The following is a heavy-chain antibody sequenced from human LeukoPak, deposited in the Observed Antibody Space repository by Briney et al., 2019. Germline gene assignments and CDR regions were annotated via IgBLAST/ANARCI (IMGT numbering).Heavy chain of an antibody. CDR1: GGSFSGYY. CDR2: INHSGST. Sequence: SETLSLTCTVYGGSFSGYYWSWIRQPPGKGLEWIGEINHSGSTNYNPSLKSRVTISVDTSKNQFSLKLSSVTAADTAVYYCARGRVRSGWYLIGYWGQGTLVTVSS. CDR3: ARGRVRSGWYLIGY. V-gene: IGHV4-34*01. J-gene: IGHJ4*02. D-gene: IGHD6-19*01.